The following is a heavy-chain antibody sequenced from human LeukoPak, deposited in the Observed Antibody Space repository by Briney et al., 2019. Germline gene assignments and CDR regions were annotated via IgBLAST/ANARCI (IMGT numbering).Heavy chain of an antibody. V-gene: IGHV3-21*01. Sequence: PGGSLRLSCAASGFTFSSYSMNWVRQAPGKGPEWVSSISSSGNSIYYADSVKGRFTIYRDNAKNSLYLQMNSLRAEDTAVYYCARAAYCGGDCYSEGEHFDYWGQGTLVTVSS. CDR3: ARAAYCGGDCYSEGEHFDY. D-gene: IGHD2-21*02. CDR2: ISSSGNSI. CDR1: GFTFSSYS. J-gene: IGHJ4*02.